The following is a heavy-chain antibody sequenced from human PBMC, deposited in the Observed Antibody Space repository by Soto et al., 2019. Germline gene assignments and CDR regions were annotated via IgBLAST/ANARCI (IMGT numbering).Heavy chain of an antibody. CDR1: GFTLSDHY. CDR2: SRNRVKSFTT. Sequence: EVQLVESRGGLVQPGGSLRLSCAASGFTLSDHYLDWVRQAPGKGLEWVGRSRNRVKSFTTAYAASVRGRFTFSRDDSTNSLYLQMNSLNTDDTAVYYCARASTPDSTGYDYWGQGTLVTVSS. J-gene: IGHJ4*02. CDR3: ARASTPDSTGYDY. V-gene: IGHV3-72*01. D-gene: IGHD3-3*01.